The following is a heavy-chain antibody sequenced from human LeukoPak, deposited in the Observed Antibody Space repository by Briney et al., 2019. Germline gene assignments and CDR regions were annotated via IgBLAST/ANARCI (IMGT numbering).Heavy chain of an antibody. CDR2: INPNSGGT. J-gene: IGHJ6*02. D-gene: IGHD3-3*01. V-gene: IGHV1-2*02. CDR1: GYTFTGYY. CDR3: ARAGDFWTYGMDV. Sequence: ASVKVSCKASGYTFTGYYMHWVRQAPGQGLEWMGWINPNSGGTNYAQKFQGRVTMTRGTSISTAYMELSRLRSDDTAVYYCARAGDFWTYGMDVWGQGTTVTVSS.